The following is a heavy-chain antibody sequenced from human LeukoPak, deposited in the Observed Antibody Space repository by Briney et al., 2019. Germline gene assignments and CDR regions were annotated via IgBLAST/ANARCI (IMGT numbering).Heavy chain of an antibody. D-gene: IGHD3-3*01. CDR3: ARDRYDFWSGLLEGYYYYGMDV. CDR1: GFTFSSYW. J-gene: IGHJ6*02. CDR2: INSDGSST. Sequence: GGSLRLSCAASGFTFSSYWMHWVRQAPGKGLVWVSRINSDGSSTSYADSVKGRFTISRDNAKNTLYLQMNSLRAEDTAVYYCARDRYDFWSGLLEGYYYYGMDVWGQGTTVTVSS. V-gene: IGHV3-74*01.